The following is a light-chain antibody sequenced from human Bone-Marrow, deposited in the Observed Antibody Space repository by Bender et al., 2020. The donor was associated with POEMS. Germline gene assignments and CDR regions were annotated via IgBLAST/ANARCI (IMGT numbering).Light chain of an antibody. CDR2: EVN. CDR3: SSSTSTITLV. J-gene: IGLJ1*01. V-gene: IGLV2-14*01. CDR1: SSDVGAYKY. Sequence: QSGMTQPASVSGSPRQSITMSCTGTSSDVGAYKYVAWYQQHPGKVPKLIIYEVNNRPSGVSSRFSGSKSGNTASLTISGLQADDEADYYCSSSTSTITLVFGTGTKVTVL.